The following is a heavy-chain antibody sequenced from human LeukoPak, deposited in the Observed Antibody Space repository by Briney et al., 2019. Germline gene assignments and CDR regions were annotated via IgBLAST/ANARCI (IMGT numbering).Heavy chain of an antibody. J-gene: IGHJ4*02. Sequence: GGSLRLSCAASGFTFSSYGMSWVRQAPGKGLEWVSAISGSGGSTYYADSVKGRFTISRDNSKNTLYLQMNSLRAEDTAVYYCAKGPLFFPAALFDYWGQGTLVTVSS. V-gene: IGHV3-23*01. CDR3: AKGPLFFPAALFDY. D-gene: IGHD2-2*01. CDR2: ISGSGGST. CDR1: GFTFSSYG.